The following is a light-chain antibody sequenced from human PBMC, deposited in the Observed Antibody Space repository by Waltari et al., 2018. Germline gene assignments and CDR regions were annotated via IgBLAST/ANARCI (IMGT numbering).Light chain of an antibody. Sequence: PTQPPPPVGALGQAVPHPCTWTSRDVGGYKLFPWFPQHPGKAPNLMIFGVTKRPSGVPDRFSGSKSGNTASLTVSGLQAEDEADYYCCSYAGRSTHNYVFGTGTKVTVL. J-gene: IGLJ1*01. CDR1: SRDVGGYKL. V-gene: IGLV2-8*01. CDR3: CSYAGRSTHNYV. CDR2: GVT.